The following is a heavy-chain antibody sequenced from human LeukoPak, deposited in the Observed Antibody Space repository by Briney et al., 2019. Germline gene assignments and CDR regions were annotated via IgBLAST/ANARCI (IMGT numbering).Heavy chain of an antibody. CDR2: IYPGDSDT. V-gene: IGHV5-51*01. D-gene: IGHD4-17*01. J-gene: IGHJ4*02. Sequence: GESLKISCKGSGYSFSNYWIAWVRQMPGKGLEWMGTIYPGDSDTRYSPSFRGQVTISADKSISTAFLQWSSLKASDTAMYYCARRTATASTRALDYWGEGTLVTVSS. CDR3: ARRTATASTRALDY. CDR1: GYSFSNYW.